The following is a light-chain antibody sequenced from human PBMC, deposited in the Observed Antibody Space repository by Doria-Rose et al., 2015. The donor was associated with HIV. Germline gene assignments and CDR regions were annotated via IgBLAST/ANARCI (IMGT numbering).Light chain of an antibody. CDR2: AAS. CDR1: QRISSY. Sequence: DIQMTPSPSSLSASVGARVTITCRASQRISSYLNWYQQKPGKAPKLLIYAASSLQSGVPPRFSGSGSGTDFTLTISSLQPEDFAAYYCQQSCCTPSTFGQGTKLEIK. V-gene: IGKV1-39*01. J-gene: IGKJ2*02. CDR3: QQSCCTPST.